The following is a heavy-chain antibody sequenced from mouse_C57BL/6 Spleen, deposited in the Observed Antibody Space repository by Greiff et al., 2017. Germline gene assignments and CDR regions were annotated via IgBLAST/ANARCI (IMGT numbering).Heavy chain of an antibody. V-gene: IGHV1-15*01. CDR1: GYTFTDYE. D-gene: IGHD2-4*01. CDR3: TRPMITRYAMDY. CDR2: IDPETGGT. Sequence: QVQLQQSGAELVRPGASVTLSCKASGYTFTDYEMHWVKQTPVHGLEWIGAIDPETGGTAYNQKFKGKAILTADKSSSTAYMELRSLTSEDSAVYYCTRPMITRYAMDYWGQGTSVTVSS. J-gene: IGHJ4*01.